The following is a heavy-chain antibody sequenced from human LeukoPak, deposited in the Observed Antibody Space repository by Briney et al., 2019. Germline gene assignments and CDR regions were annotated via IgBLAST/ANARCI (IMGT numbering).Heavy chain of an antibody. CDR2: IKPDESET. V-gene: IGHV3-7*01. J-gene: IGHJ4*02. D-gene: IGHD6-13*01. CDR1: GLTFNTYW. Sequence: GGSLRLSCAASGLTFNTYWMTWVRQAPGKGLEWEANIKPDESETYYVDTVKGRFTISRDNAKNLLYLQMNSLRGEDTAVYYCGGFGYEAAVDLWGQGTLVTVSS. CDR3: GGFGYEAAVDL.